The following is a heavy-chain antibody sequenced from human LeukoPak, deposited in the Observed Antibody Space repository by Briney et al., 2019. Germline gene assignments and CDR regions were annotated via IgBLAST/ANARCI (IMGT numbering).Heavy chain of an antibody. CDR2: IWYDGSNK. CDR1: GFTFSSYG. CDR3: ARVNDYGDYEVDY. V-gene: IGHV3-33*01. J-gene: IGHJ4*02. D-gene: IGHD4-17*01. Sequence: GRSLRLSCAASGFTFSSYGMHWVRQAPGKGLEWVAVIWYDGSNKYYADSVKGRFTISRDNSKNTLYLQVNSLRAEDTAVYYCARVNDYGDYEVDYWGQGTLVTVSS.